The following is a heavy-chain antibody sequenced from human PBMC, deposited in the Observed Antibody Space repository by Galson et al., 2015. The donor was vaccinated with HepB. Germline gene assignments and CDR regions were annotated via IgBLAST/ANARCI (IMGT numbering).Heavy chain of an antibody. D-gene: IGHD6-19*01. CDR2: ISGSDAGT. CDR1: GFTFDSHA. J-gene: IGHJ5*01. CDR3: AKPLIAVPGTPPDS. V-gene: IGHV3-23*01. Sequence: SLRLSCAASGFTFDSHAMSWVRQAPGKGLEWVSAISGSDAGTYYADSVKGRFTISRDNSKNTLYLQMSSLSPEDTAVYYCAKPLIAVPGTPPDSWGQGTLVTVSS.